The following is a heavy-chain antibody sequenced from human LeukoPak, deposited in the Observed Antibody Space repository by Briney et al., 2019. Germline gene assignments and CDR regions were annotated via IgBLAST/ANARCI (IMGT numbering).Heavy chain of an antibody. CDR3: ARGALLSASTFDY. Sequence: ASVKVSCKASGYTFTVYYMHWVRQAPGQGLEWMGRINPNSGGTNYAQKFQGRVTMTRDTSISTAYMELSRLRSDDTAVYYCARGALLSASTFDYWGQGTLATVSS. CDR2: INPNSGGT. V-gene: IGHV1-2*06. J-gene: IGHJ4*02. D-gene: IGHD1-26*01. CDR1: GYTFTVYY.